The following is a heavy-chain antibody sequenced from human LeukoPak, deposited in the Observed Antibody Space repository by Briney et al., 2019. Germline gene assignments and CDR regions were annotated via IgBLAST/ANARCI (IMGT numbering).Heavy chain of an antibody. D-gene: IGHD2-2*01. CDR3: AATSLYCSSTSCPWHY. CDR2: IIPIFGTA. V-gene: IGHV1-69*13. CDR1: GGTFSSYA. J-gene: IGHJ4*02. Sequence: SVKVSCKASGGTFSSYAISWVRQAPGQGLEWMGGIIPIFGTANYAQKFQGRVTITADESTSTAYMELSSLRSEDTAVYYCAATSLYCSSTSCPWHYWGQGTLVTVSS.